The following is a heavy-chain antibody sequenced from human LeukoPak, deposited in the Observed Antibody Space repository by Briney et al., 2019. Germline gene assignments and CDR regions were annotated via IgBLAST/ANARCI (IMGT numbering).Heavy chain of an antibody. CDR1: GYSFTGYY. Sequence: ASVKVSCKASGYSFTGYYMHWVRQAPGQGLEWMGWTNANSGGTNYAQKFQGRVTMTRDTSISTAYMELSRLRSDDTAVYYCARDDDFWSGIYDYWGQGTLVTVSS. CDR3: ARDDDFWSGIYDY. J-gene: IGHJ4*02. V-gene: IGHV1-2*02. CDR2: TNANSGGT. D-gene: IGHD3-3*01.